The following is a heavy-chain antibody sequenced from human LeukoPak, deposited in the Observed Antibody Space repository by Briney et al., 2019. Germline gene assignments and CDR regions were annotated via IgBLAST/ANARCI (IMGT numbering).Heavy chain of an antibody. CDR1: GFTFSLYA. Sequence: GSLRLSCAASGFTFSLYAVNWVRQAPGKGLEWVSYINDESSDIHYAGSVRGRFTISRDDARQTLYLQLSSLRVEDTAVYYCARDTFQPGLIDSWGQGTLVTVSS. D-gene: IGHD2-2*01. J-gene: IGHJ4*02. CDR2: INDESSDI. V-gene: IGHV3-21*05. CDR3: ARDTFQPGLIDS.